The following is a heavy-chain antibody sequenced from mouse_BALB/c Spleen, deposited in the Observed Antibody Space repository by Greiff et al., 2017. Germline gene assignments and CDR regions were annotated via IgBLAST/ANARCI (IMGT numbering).Heavy chain of an antibody. V-gene: IGHV5-15*02. CDR2: ISNLAYSI. J-gene: IGHJ2*01. Sequence: EVKLVESGGGLVQPGGSRKLSCAASGFTFSDYGMAWVRQAPGKGPEWVAFISNLAYSIYYADTVTGRFTISRENAKNTLYLEMSSLRSEDTAMYYCARDGTGTLDYWGQGTTLTVSS. D-gene: IGHD4-1*01. CDR3: ARDGTGTLDY. CDR1: GFTFSDYG.